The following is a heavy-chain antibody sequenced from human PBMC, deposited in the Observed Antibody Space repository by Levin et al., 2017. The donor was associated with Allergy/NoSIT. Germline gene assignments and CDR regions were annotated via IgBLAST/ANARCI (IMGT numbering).Heavy chain of an antibody. CDR1: GGSISSSSYY. J-gene: IGHJ4*02. CDR3: ARLCAVGAAWYYYDSSGYHNYFDY. Sequence: SQTLSLTCTVSGGSISSSSYYWGWIRQPPGKGLEWIGSIYYSGSTYYNPSLKSRVTISVDTSKNQFSLKLSSVTAADTAVYYCARLCAVGAAWYYYDSSGYHNYFDYWGQGTLVTVSS. D-gene: IGHD3-22*01. V-gene: IGHV4-39*01. CDR2: IYYSGST.